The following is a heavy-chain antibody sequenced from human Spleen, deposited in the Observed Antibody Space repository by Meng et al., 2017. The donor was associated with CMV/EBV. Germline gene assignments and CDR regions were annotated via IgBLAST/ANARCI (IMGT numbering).Heavy chain of an antibody. D-gene: IGHD3-3*01. J-gene: IGHJ4*02. Sequence: SGFTLSSYARHWVRQAPGKGLEWVAVISYYASDKYYADSVKGRFTVSRDTSSNTLYLQMNSLRAEDTAVYHCARVQGPYDFWDGYFDYWGRGTLVTVSS. CDR1: GFTLSSYA. V-gene: IGHV3-30*04. CDR3: ARVQGPYDFWDGYFDY. CDR2: ISYYASDK.